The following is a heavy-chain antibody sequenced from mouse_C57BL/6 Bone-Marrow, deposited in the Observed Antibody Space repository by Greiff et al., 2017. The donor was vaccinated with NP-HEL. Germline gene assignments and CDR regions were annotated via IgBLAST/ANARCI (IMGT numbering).Heavy chain of an antibody. V-gene: IGHV2-6-1*01. CDR3: ARQQWDYPYAMDY. D-gene: IGHD2-4*01. J-gene: IGHJ4*01. Sequence: VKLMESGPGLVAPSQSLSITCTVSGFSLTSYGVHWVRQPPGKGLEWLVVIWSDGSTTYNSALKSRLSISKDNSKSQVFLKMNSLQTDDTAMYYCARQQWDYPYAMDYWGQGTSVTVSS. CDR2: IWSDGST. CDR1: GFSLTSYG.